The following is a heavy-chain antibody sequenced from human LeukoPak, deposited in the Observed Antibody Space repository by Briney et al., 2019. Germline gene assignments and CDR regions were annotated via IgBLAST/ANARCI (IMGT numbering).Heavy chain of an antibody. V-gene: IGHV3-48*03. CDR3: ARDRDWNDAFEMDV. D-gene: IGHD1-1*01. J-gene: IGHJ6*02. CDR1: GFTFSNYE. CDR2: ISRSGNNI. Sequence: GGSLRLSCAASGFTFSNYEMNWVRQAPGKGLEWISYISRSGNNIYYKDSVRGRFTISRDGAKDSLYLQMNSLRFEDTAVYYCARDRDWNDAFEMDVWGQGTTVTVSS.